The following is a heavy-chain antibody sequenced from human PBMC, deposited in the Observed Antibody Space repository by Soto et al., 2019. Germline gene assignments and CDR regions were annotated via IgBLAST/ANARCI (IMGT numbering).Heavy chain of an antibody. D-gene: IGHD3-22*01. V-gene: IGHV1-2*04. Sequence: GASVKVSCETSGYIFTDYYIHWVRQAPGQGLEWMGWINPNSGGTNYAQKFQDWVTMTRDTSINTAYMEVNRLRSDDTAVYYCARPSGYYPYYFDDWGQGTQVTVSS. CDR2: INPNSGGT. J-gene: IGHJ4*02. CDR1: GYIFTDYY. CDR3: ARPSGYYPYYFDD.